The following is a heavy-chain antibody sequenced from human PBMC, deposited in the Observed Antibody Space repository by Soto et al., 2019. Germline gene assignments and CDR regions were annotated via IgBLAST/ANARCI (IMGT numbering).Heavy chain of an antibody. Sequence: SETLSLTCTVSGGSISSATNYWTWIRQNPEKGLEWIGYISRSGSTYFTPSLKSRVSISVDTSTNQFSLRLSSVTAADTAVYYCARQRPPRGPNYYSFSDFYHGVFDLWGQGTLVTVSS. J-gene: IGHJ5*02. CDR2: ISRSGST. CDR1: GGSISSATNY. D-gene: IGHD3-10*01. V-gene: IGHV4-31*03. CDR3: ARQRPPRGPNYYSFSDFYHGVFDL.